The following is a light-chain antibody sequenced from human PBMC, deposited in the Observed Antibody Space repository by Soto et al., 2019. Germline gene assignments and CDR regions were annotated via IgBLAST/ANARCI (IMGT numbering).Light chain of an antibody. CDR3: ASWDVSLNAWV. CDR2: TFA. CDR1: SPNIGSNA. Sequence: QSVLTQPPQASGPPDQRVTISCSGTSPNIGSNAVNWYQQLPGTAPKLLIYTFAQRPSGVPDRFSGSKSGTSASLAISGLQSEDEADYYCASWDVSLNAWVFGGGTKLTVL. J-gene: IGLJ3*02. V-gene: IGLV1-44*01.